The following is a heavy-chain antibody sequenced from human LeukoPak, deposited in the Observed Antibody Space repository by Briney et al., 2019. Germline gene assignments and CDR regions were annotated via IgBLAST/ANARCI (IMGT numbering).Heavy chain of an antibody. CDR1: GYTFTSYA. J-gene: IGHJ4*02. CDR2: INTNTGNP. V-gene: IGHV7-4-1*02. Sequence: ASVRVSCKASGYTFTSYAMNWVRQAPGQGLEWMGWINTNTGNPTYAQGFTGRFVFPLDTSVSTAYLQISSLKAEDTAVYYCARVVDTAMADGIDYWGQGTLVTVSS. CDR3: ARVVDTAMADGIDY. D-gene: IGHD5-18*01.